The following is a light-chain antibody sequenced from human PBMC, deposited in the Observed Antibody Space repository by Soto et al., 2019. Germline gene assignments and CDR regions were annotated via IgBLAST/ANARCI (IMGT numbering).Light chain of an antibody. J-gene: IGLJ1*01. CDR1: SGDVGGYNY. CDR2: AVT. CDR3: CSYTGASTHV. Sequence: QLVLTQPASVSGSPGQSVTISCAGTSGDVGGYNYVSWYQQHPGKAPKLMIHAVTNRPSGVSNRFSGSKSGNTASLTISSLQAEDEADYYCCSYTGASTHVFGTGTKLTVL. V-gene: IGLV2-14*01.